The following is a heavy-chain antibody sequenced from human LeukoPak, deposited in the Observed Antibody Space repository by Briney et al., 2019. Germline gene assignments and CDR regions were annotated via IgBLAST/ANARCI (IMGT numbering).Heavy chain of an antibody. CDR2: IVHIGTGT. V-gene: IGHV3-23*01. J-gene: IGHJ4*02. CDR1: EFTFSSHD. CDR3: TRLALVTTSGAFSDY. Sequence: GRSLRLSCAASEFTFSSHDMRWVRQAPGKGLEWVSSIVHIGTGTYYADSVKGRFTISRDNSKNTLFLQMNSLSAEDTAVYYCTRLALVTTSGAFSDYWGQGTLVTVSS. D-gene: IGHD4-17*01.